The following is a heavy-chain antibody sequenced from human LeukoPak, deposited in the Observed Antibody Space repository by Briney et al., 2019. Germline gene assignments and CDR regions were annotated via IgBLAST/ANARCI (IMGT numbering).Heavy chain of an antibody. CDR1: GFTFSSYA. D-gene: IGHD4-17*01. CDR2: ISGSGGST. J-gene: IGHJ4*02. CDR3: AKGSYGDYDVRGVY. V-gene: IGHV3-23*01. Sequence: PGGSLRLSCAASGFTFSSYAMSWVRQAPGKGLEWVSAISGSGGSTYYADSVKGRFTISRDNSKNTLYLQMNSLRAEDTAVYYCAKGSYGDYDVRGVYWGQGTLVTVSS.